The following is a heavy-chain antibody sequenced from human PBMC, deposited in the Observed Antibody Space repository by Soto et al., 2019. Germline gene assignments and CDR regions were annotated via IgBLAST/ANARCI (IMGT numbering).Heavy chain of an antibody. D-gene: IGHD1-26*01. CDR1: GDSVSSNSAA. J-gene: IGHJ4*02. Sequence: QVQLQQSGPGLVKHAQTLSVTCGISGDSVSSNSAAWNWLRQSPSRGLEWLGRTYYRSKWYNDYAVSVESRITINPDTSKNHFSLQLNFVTPEDTAVYFCARGEQYSGRIYDYWGQGTLVTVSS. V-gene: IGHV6-1*01. CDR2: TYYRSKWYN. CDR3: ARGEQYSGRIYDY.